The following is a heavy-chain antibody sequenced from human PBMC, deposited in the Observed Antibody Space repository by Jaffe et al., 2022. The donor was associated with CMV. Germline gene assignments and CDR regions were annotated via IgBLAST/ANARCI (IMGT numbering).Heavy chain of an antibody. Sequence: EVQLVESGGGLVQPGGSLRLSCAASGFTFSSYWMSWVRQAPGKGLEWVANIKQDGSEKYYVDSVKGRFTISRDNAKNSLYLQMNSLRAEDTAVYYCARVCSSTSCYPYWYFDLWGRGTLVTVSS. D-gene: IGHD2-2*01. CDR1: GFTFSSYW. V-gene: IGHV3-7*01. CDR3: ARVCSSTSCYPYWYFDL. CDR2: IKQDGSEK. J-gene: IGHJ2*01.